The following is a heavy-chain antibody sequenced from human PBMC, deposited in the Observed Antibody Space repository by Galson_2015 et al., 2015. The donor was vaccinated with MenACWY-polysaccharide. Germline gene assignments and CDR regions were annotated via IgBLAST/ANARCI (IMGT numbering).Heavy chain of an antibody. CDR1: GYTLTSHY. V-gene: IGHV1-46*01. D-gene: IGHD1-26*01. Sequence: SVKVSCKASGYTLTSHYIHWVRQAPGQGLEWVGIINPRDGSTKYAPNLHGRVTMTRDTATSTVDMELSSLRSEDTAVYYCARSYYTEIFDSWGQGTPVTVSS. CDR2: INPRDGST. J-gene: IGHJ4*02. CDR3: ARSYYTEIFDS.